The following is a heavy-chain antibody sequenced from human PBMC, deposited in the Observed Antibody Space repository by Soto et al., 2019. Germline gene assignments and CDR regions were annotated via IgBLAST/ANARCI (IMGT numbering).Heavy chain of an antibody. D-gene: IGHD2-2*01. CDR2: IYYSGST. CDR3: ARYCSSTSCYPDAFDI. V-gene: IGHV4-59*01. Sequence: PSETLSLTCTVSGGSISSYYWSWIRQPPGKGLEWIGYIYYSGSTNYNPSLKSRVTISVDTSKNQFSLKLSSVTAADTAVHYCARYCSSTSCYPDAFDIWGQGTMVTVSS. J-gene: IGHJ3*02. CDR1: GGSISSYY.